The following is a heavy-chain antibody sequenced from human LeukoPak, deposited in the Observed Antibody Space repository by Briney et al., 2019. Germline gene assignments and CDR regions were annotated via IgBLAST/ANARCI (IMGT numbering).Heavy chain of an antibody. J-gene: IGHJ3*02. Sequence: GGSLRLSCAASGFTFSSYAMSWVRQAPGKGLEWVSAISGSGGSTNYADSVKGRFTISRDNAKNTLFLQMSSLRAEDTAVYYCARSPYYGDAFDIWGQGTMVTVSS. V-gene: IGHV3-23*01. CDR3: ARSPYYGDAFDI. CDR1: GFTFSSYA. CDR2: ISGSGGST. D-gene: IGHD1-26*01.